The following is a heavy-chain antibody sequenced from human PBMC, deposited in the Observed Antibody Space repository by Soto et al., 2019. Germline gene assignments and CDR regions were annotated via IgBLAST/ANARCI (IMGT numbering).Heavy chain of an antibody. Sequence: GGSNRLWWRAAGGKCIDSGGSWISQAPGKGLEWVSSISSSSSYIYYADSVKGRFTISRDNAKNSLYLQMNSLRAEDTAVYYCARVRSAYGMDVWGQGTTVTVSS. D-gene: IGHD3-10*01. J-gene: IGHJ6*02. CDR2: ISSSSSYI. CDR1: GGKCIDSG. V-gene: IGHV3-21*01. CDR3: ARVRSAYGMDV.